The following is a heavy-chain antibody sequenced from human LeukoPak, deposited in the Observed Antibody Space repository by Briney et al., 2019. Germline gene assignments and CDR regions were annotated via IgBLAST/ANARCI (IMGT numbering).Heavy chain of an antibody. CDR3: AELGITMIGGV. CDR1: GFTVSSNY. J-gene: IGHJ6*04. V-gene: IGHV3-23*01. Sequence: GGSLRLSCAASGFTVSSNYMSWVRQAPGKGLEWVSGISGSGGSTNYADSVKGRFTISRDNAKNSLYLQMNSLRAEDTAVYYCAELGITMIGGVWGKGTTVTISS. CDR2: ISGSGGST. D-gene: IGHD3-10*02.